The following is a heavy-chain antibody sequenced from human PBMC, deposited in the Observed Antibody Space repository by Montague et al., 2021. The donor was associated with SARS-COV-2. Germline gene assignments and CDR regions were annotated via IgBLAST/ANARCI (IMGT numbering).Heavy chain of an antibody. D-gene: IGHD3-22*01. CDR2: IYYSGST. Sequence: SETLSLTCTVSGGSISSSSSYWGWIRQPPGMGLEWIGSIYYSGSTYYNPFLKSRVTISVDTSKNQFSLRLTSVTAADTAVYYCARDIRIPMLIVIQGYGMDVWGQGTTVTVSS. CDR3: ARDIRIPMLIVIQGYGMDV. V-gene: IGHV4-39*07. CDR1: GGSISSSSSY. J-gene: IGHJ6*02.